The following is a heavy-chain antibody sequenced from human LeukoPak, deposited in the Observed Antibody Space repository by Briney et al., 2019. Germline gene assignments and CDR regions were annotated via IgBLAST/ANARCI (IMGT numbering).Heavy chain of an antibody. D-gene: IGHD3-9*01. Sequence: ASVKVSCKASGYTFTSYGISWVRQAPGQGLEWMGWISAYNGNTNYAQKLQGRVTMTTDTSTSTAYTELRSLRSDDTAVYYCARDSTLDWFPRDWYFDLWGRGTLVTVSS. CDR2: ISAYNGNT. V-gene: IGHV1-18*04. CDR1: GYTFTSYG. J-gene: IGHJ2*01. CDR3: ARDSTLDWFPRDWYFDL.